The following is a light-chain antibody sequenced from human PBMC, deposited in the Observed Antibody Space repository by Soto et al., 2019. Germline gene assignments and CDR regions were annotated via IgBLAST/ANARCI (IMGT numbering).Light chain of an antibody. CDR3: GTWDSSLSALV. Sequence: QSVLTQPPSVSAAPGQKVTISCSGSSSNIENDYVSWYQQLPGTAPKLLIYDNDNRPSGIPDRFSGSKSGTSATLGITGLQTGDEADYYCGTWDSSLSALVFGGGTKLTVL. V-gene: IGLV1-51*01. CDR2: DND. J-gene: IGLJ2*01. CDR1: SSNIENDY.